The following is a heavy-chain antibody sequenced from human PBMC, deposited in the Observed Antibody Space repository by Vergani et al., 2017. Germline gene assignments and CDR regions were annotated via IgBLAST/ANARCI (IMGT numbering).Heavy chain of an antibody. CDR1: GYTFTGYY. V-gene: IGHV1-2*02. CDR3: AKERAATRSGYYRDRSEVYGMDV. J-gene: IGHJ6*02. CDR2: INPNSGGT. D-gene: IGHD3-3*01. Sequence: QVQLVQSGAEVKKPGASVKVSCKASGYTFTGYYMHWVRQAPGQGLEWMGWINPNSGGTNYAQKFQGRVTMTRDTSISTAYMELSRLRSDDTAVYYCAKERAATRSGYYRDRSEVYGMDVWGQGTTVTVSS.